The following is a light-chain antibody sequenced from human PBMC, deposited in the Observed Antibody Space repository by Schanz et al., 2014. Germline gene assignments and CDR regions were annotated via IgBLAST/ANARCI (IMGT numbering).Light chain of an antibody. J-gene: IGKJ4*01. CDR1: QGISSW. V-gene: IGKV1-12*01. Sequence: DIQMTQSPSSVSASVGDRVTITCRASQGISSWLAWYQQKPGEAPKLLIYAVSTLQSGVPSRFSGSGSRTDFTFTISSLQPEDIATYYCQQSDNLPHFGGGTKVEV. CDR3: QQSDNLPH. CDR2: AVS.